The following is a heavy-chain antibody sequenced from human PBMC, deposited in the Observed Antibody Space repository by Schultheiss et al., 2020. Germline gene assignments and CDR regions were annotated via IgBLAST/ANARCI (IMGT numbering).Heavy chain of an antibody. J-gene: IGHJ5*02. V-gene: IGHV3-23*01. CDR1: GFTFSSYW. Sequence: GESLKISCAASGFTFSSYWMHWVRQAPGKGLEWVSAISGSGGSTYYADSVKGRFTISRDNSKNTLYLQMNSLRAEDTAVYYCAKGQYSGSYWGWFDPWGQGTLVTVSS. CDR3: AKGQYSGSYWGWFDP. CDR2: ISGSGGST. D-gene: IGHD1-26*01.